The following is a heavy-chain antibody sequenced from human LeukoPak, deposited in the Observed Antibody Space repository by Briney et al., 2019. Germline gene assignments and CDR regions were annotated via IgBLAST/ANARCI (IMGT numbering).Heavy chain of an antibody. CDR2: VKSKTDGGTT. CDR3: TTDPSFMPRAYYGMDV. CDR1: GFTFSNAW. J-gene: IGHJ6*02. D-gene: IGHD2-2*01. V-gene: IGHV3-15*01. Sequence: GGSLRLSCAASGFTFSNAWMSWVRQAPGKGLEWVGRVKSKTDGGTTDSAAPVKGRFTISRDDSKNTLYLQMNSLKTEDTAVYYCTTDPSFMPRAYYGMDVWGQGTTVTVSS.